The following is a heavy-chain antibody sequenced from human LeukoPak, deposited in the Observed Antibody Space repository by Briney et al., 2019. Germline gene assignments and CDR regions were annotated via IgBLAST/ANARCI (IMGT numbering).Heavy chain of an antibody. J-gene: IGHJ4*02. CDR1: GYTFTGYG. V-gene: IGHV1-18*01. Sequence: ASVKVSCKASGYTFTGYGISWVRQAPGQGLEWMGWISAYNGNTNYAQKLQGRVTMTTDTSTSTAYMELRSLRSDDTAVYYCARGGVPIVGATPLYYWGQGTLVTVSS. CDR3: ARGGVPIVGATPLYY. CDR2: ISAYNGNT. D-gene: IGHD1-26*01.